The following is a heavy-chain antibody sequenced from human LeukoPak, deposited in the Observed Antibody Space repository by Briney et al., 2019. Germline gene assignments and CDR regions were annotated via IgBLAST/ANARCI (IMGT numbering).Heavy chain of an antibody. D-gene: IGHD2-2*02. CDR1: GFTFSSYW. V-gene: IGHV3-74*01. CDR3: AKDRYPNWFDP. J-gene: IGHJ5*02. CDR2: IDTDGSDT. Sequence: GGSLRLSCAASGFTFSSYWMHWVRQAPGKGLVWVSRIDTDGSDTTYADSVKGRFTISRDNAKNTLYLQMNSLRAEDTAVYYCAKDRYPNWFDPWGQGTLVTVSS.